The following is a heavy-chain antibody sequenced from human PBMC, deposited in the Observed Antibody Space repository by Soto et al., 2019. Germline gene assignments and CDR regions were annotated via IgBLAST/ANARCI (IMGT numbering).Heavy chain of an antibody. V-gene: IGHV4-34*01. CDR1: GGSFSGYY. Sequence: SETLSLTCAVYGGSFSGYYWSWIRQPPGKGLEWIGDINHSGSTNYNPSLKSRVTISVDTSKNQFSLKLSSVTAADTAVYYCARTGREDDFWSGYYTGIDYWGQGTLVTVSS. J-gene: IGHJ4*02. CDR2: INHSGST. CDR3: ARTGREDDFWSGYYTGIDY. D-gene: IGHD3-3*01.